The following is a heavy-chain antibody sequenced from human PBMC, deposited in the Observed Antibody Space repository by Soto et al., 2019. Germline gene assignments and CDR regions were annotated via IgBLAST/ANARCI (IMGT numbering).Heavy chain of an antibody. CDR1: GGSITSSRYY. J-gene: IGHJ4*02. D-gene: IGHD3-3*01. V-gene: IGHV4-39*01. CDR2: IYHTGNT. Sequence: QLQLQESGPGLVKPSETLSLTCTVSGGSITSSRYYWGWIRQSPGKGLEWIGTIYHTGNTYYNPSLKSQVRISVDTSKNQFSLRLISLTAADTAVYFCTGQGGYDFWSGSTGYWGQGALVTVSS. CDR3: TGQGGYDFWSGSTGY.